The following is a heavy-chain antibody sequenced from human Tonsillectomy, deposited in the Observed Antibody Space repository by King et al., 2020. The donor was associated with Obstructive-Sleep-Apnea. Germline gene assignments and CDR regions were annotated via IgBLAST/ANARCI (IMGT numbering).Heavy chain of an antibody. CDR1: GFTFNNAW. V-gene: IGHV3-15*01. Sequence: QLVQSGGDLVKPGGSLRLSCAASGFTFNNAWMTWVRQAPGKGLEWVGRIKSKTDGGTTEYAAPVKGRFTISRDDSKNTLFLQMNSRKTEDTALYYCTTSDYGSVPWGQGPLVPVSS. D-gene: IGHD3-10*01. J-gene: IGHJ4*02. CDR3: TTSDYGSVP. CDR2: IKSKTDGGTT.